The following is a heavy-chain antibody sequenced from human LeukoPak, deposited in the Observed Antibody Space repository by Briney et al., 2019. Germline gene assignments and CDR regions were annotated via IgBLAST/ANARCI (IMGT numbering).Heavy chain of an antibody. CDR1: GFTFSSYW. V-gene: IGHV3-7*01. J-gene: IGHJ3*02. CDR3: ARGDFNDNGDYVDAFDI. D-gene: IGHD4-17*01. Sequence: GGSLRLSCAASGFTFSSYWMSWVRQAPGKGLEWVANIKPDESEQFYVDPVKGRLTISRDNAKNSLFLQMNSLRAEDTAFYYCARGDFNDNGDYVDAFDIWGQGTMVTVSS. CDR2: IKPDESEQ.